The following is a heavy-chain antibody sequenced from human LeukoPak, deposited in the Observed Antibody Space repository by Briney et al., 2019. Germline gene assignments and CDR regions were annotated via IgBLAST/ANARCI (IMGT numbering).Heavy chain of an antibody. Sequence: GGSLRLSCGASGFTFNSYWMNWVRQAPGKGLEWVANIKRDGSEKYYVDSVKGRFTISRDNAKNSLDLQMNSLRVEDTAVYYCARLGPASSGWPESFDYWGQGTLVTVSS. D-gene: IGHD6-19*01. V-gene: IGHV3-7*03. J-gene: IGHJ4*02. CDR2: IKRDGSEK. CDR3: ARLGPASSGWPESFDY. CDR1: GFTFNSYW.